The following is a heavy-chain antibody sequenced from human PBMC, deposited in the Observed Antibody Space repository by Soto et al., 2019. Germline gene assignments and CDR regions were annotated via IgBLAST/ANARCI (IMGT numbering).Heavy chain of an antibody. J-gene: IGHJ4*02. V-gene: IGHV3-74*01. D-gene: IGHD2-21*01. Sequence: GGSLSLSCAASGFTLSSYAMSWVRQAPGRGLVWVSRIRGDGTRTNYADSVRGRFTVSRDNAKNTLYLQINSLTAEDTAVYYCARGTLTSIDMVDYWGQGTLVTVSS. CDR1: GFTLSSYA. CDR3: ARGTLTSIDMVDY. CDR2: IRGDGTRT.